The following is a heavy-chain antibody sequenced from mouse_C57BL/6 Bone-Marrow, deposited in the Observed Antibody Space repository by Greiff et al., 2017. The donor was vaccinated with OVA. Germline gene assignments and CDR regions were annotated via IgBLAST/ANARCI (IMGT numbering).Heavy chain of an antibody. Sequence: VQLQQSGPELVKPGASVKISCKASGYSFTGYYMHWVKQSHGNILDWIGYIYPYNGVSSYNQKFKGQATLTVDKSSSTAYMGRRSLTSEDSAVYYGARGEVYYGNFYYAMEDWGQGTSVTVSS. V-gene: IGHV1-31*01. CDR3: ARGEVYYGNFYYAMED. D-gene: IGHD2-1*01. CDR1: GYSFTGYY. CDR2: IYPYNGVS. J-gene: IGHJ4*01.